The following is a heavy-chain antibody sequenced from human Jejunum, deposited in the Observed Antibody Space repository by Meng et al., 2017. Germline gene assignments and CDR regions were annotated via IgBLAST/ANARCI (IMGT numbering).Heavy chain of an antibody. J-gene: IGHJ4*02. CDR1: GGYINKENW. Sequence: QVQLQESGPGLVKPSGTLSLTCAVSGGYINKENWWSWVRQSPERGLEWIGAIYHGGNTNYNPSLKRRVTMSVDESTNQMSLKLTSVTAADTAVYYCVRGEFAMLARFDFWGQGILVTVSS. CDR3: VRGEFAMLARFDF. D-gene: IGHD2-2*01. CDR2: IYHGGNT. V-gene: IGHV4-4*02.